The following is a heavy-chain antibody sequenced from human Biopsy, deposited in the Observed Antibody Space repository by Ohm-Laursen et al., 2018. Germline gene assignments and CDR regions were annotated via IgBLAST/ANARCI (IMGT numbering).Heavy chain of an antibody. CDR1: GFTFGDSA. D-gene: IGHD4-23*01. V-gene: IGHV3-73*01. CDR3: TTYDNSGDYRDY. Sequence: SLRLSCTASGFTFGDSAMHWVRQASGKGLEWIGRIRSKVNNYATAYAASVTGRFTISRDGSKNTAYLQMNSLKTEDTAVYYCTTYDNSGDYRDYWGQGTQVTVSS. CDR2: IRSKVNNYAT. J-gene: IGHJ4*02.